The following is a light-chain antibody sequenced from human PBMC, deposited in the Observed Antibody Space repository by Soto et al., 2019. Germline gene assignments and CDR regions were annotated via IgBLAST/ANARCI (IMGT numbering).Light chain of an antibody. CDR2: GAS. Sequence: EIVLTQSPATLSLPPGERATLSCRASQSVSSYLAWYQQKPGQAPRLLIYGASSRATGIPDRFSGSGSGTDFTLTISRLEPEDFAVYYCQQYGSSPLTFGGGTKVDIK. V-gene: IGKV3-20*01. J-gene: IGKJ4*01. CDR3: QQYGSSPLT. CDR1: QSVSSY.